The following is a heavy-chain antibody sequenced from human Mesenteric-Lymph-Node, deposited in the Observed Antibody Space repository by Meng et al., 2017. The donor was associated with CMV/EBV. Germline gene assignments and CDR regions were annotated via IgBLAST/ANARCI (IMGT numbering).Heavy chain of an antibody. V-gene: IGHV3-53*01. J-gene: IGHJ3*02. CDR3: ASDTRTYRDSCNI. CDR2: IYVSGNT. CDR1: GFTVTNNY. D-gene: IGHD2-15*01. Sequence: ADSGFTVTNNYMSWVRQAPGKGLEWVSIIYVSGNTFYTDSVKGRFTISRDISKNTLYLQMNSLRPEDTAVYYCASDTRTYRDSCNIWGQGTMVTVSS.